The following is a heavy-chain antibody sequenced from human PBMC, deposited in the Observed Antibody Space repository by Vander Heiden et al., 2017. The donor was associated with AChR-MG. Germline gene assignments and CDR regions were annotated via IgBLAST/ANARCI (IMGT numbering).Heavy chain of an antibody. CDR2: INHSGST. CDR1: GGSFSGYY. V-gene: IGHV4-34*01. CDR3: ARGSYCSSTSCLPPYSGSYYRNWFDP. Sequence: QVQLQQWGAGLLKPSDTLSLTCAVYGGSFSGYYWSWIRQPPGKGLEWIGEINHSGSTNYNPSLKSRVTISVDTSKNQFSLKLSSVTAADTAVYYCARGSYCSSTSCLPPYSGSYYRNWFDPWGQGTLVTVSS. J-gene: IGHJ5*02. D-gene: IGHD2-2*01.